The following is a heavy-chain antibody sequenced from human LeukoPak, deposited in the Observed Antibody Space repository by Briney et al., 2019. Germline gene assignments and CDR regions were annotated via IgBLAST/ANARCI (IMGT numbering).Heavy chain of an antibody. CDR3: ARDPRHDTLAVARPVYYFDY. CDR2: ISYDGSNK. J-gene: IGHJ4*02. Sequence: GGSLRLSCAASGFTFSSYAMHWVRQAPGKGLEWVAVISYDGSNKYYADSVKGRFTISRDNSKDTLYLQMNGLRAEDTAVYYCARDPRHDTLAVARPVYYFDYWGQGILVTVSS. D-gene: IGHD6-19*01. CDR1: GFTFSSYA. V-gene: IGHV3-30*04.